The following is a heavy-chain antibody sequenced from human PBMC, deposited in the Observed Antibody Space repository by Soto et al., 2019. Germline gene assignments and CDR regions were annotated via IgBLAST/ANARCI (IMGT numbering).Heavy chain of an antibody. CDR1: GFTFSNHW. V-gene: IGHV3-7*01. CDR2: IKQDGSEK. CDR3: ARDSAYCRSTSCYLSYYYYMDV. D-gene: IGHD2-2*01. Sequence: EVQVVESGGGLVQPGGSLRLSCAASGFTFSNHWMTWVRQAPGKGLEWVANIKQDGSEKYYVDSVKGRFTLSRDNAQNSLYLQMNSLRAEDTAVYYCARDSAYCRSTSCYLSYYYYMDVWGKGTTVTVSS. J-gene: IGHJ6*03.